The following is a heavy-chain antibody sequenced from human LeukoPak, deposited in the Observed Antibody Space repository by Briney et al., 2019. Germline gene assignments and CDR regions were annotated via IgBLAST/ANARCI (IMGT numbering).Heavy chain of an antibody. CDR1: RLTFSSYA. D-gene: IGHD3-10*01. V-gene: IGHV4-34*01. Sequence: GSLRLSCAASRLTFSSYAMSWIRQPPGKGLEWIGEINHSGSTNYNPSLKSRVTISVDTSKNQFSLKLSSVTAADTAVYYCARVDGSGTPSGYWGQGTLVTVSS. CDR2: INHSGST. CDR3: ARVDGSGTPSGY. J-gene: IGHJ4*02.